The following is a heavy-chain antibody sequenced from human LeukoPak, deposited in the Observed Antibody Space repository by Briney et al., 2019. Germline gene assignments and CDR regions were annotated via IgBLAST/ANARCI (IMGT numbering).Heavy chain of an antibody. CDR3: AITEITMVRGVRRAYGFDY. J-gene: IGHJ4*02. V-gene: IGHV1-2*02. CDR1: GYTFTGYY. Sequence: GASVKVSCKASGYTFTGYYMHWVRQAPGQGLEWMGWINPNSGGTNYAQKFQGRVTMTRDTSISTAYMELSRLRSDDTAVYYCAITEITMVRGVRRAYGFDYWGQGTLVTVSS. CDR2: INPNSGGT. D-gene: IGHD3-10*01.